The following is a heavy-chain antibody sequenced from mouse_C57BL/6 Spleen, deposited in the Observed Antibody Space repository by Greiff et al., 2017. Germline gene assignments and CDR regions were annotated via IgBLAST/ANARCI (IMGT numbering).Heavy chain of an antibody. J-gene: IGHJ3*01. CDR3: AREDRFAY. V-gene: IGHV5-17*01. CDR2: ISSGSSTI. Sequence: EVQVVESGGGLVKPGGSLKLSCAASGFTFSDYGMHWVRQAPEKGLEWVAYISSGSSTIYYADTVKGRFTISRDNAKNTLFLQMTSLRSEDTAMYYCAREDRFAYWGQGTLVTVSA. CDR1: GFTFSDYG.